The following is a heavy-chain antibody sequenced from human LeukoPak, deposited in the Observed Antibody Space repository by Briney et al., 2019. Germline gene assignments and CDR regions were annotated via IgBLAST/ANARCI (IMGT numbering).Heavy chain of an antibody. CDR1: GYTFTSYD. D-gene: IGHD1-1*01. V-gene: IGHV1-8*01. CDR2: MNPNSGNT. Sequence: ASVKVSCKASGYTFTSYDINWVRQATGQGLEWMGWMNPNSGNTGYAQKFQGRVTMTRNTSISTAYMELSSLRSEDTAVYYCARNRLEDYYMDVWGKGTTVTVSS. CDR3: ARNRLEDYYMDV. J-gene: IGHJ6*03.